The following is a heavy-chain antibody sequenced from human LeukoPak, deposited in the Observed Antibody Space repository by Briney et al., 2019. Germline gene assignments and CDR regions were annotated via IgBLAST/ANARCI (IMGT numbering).Heavy chain of an antibody. CDR3: ARGPVIGGATRQNWFDT. Sequence: GASVKVSCKASGYTFTSYDINWVRQATGQGLEWMGWMNPNSGNTGYAQKFQGRVTMTRNTSISTAYMELSSLRSEDTAVYYCARGPVIGGATRQNWFDTWGQGTLVTVSS. CDR1: GYTFTSYD. J-gene: IGHJ5*02. D-gene: IGHD1-26*01. CDR2: MNPNSGNT. V-gene: IGHV1-8*01.